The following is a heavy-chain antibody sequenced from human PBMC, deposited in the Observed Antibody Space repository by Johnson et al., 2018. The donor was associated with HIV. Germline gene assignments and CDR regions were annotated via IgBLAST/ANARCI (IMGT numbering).Heavy chain of an antibody. Sequence: VQLVESGGGLVQPGRSLRLSCAASGFTFDDYAMHWVRPAPGQGLEWVSGISWNSGRIGYADSVKGRFPISRDNAKNSLYLQMNSLRAEDTALYYCAKAGIRITMRVRGAFDIWGQGTMVTVSS. V-gene: IGHV3-9*01. CDR2: ISWNSGRI. CDR3: AKAGIRITMRVRGAFDI. CDR1: GFTFDDYA. J-gene: IGHJ3*02. D-gene: IGHD3-22*01.